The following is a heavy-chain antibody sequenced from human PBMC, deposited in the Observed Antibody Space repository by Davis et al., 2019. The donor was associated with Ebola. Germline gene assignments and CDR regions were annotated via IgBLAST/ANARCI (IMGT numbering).Heavy chain of an antibody. D-gene: IGHD6-19*01. CDR2: INAGNGNT. J-gene: IGHJ4*02. CDR3: ARDSRQWLDNDY. Sequence: AASVKVSCKASGYTFTSYAMHWVRQAPGQRLEWMGWINAGNGNTKYSQKFQGRVTMTTDTSTSTAYMELRSLRSDDTAVYYCARDSRQWLDNDYWGQGTLVTVSS. CDR1: GYTFTSYA. V-gene: IGHV1-3*01.